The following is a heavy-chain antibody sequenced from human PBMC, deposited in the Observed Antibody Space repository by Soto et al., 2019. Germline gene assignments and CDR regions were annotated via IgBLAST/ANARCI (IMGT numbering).Heavy chain of an antibody. V-gene: IGHV1-69*15. J-gene: IGHJ3*02. CDR2: IITIFGTT. CDR3: ARELPPAPGSFREDALDI. CDR1: GGTLRNYA. Sequence: QVQLVQSGAELKKPGSSVKVSCLASGGTLRNYAISWVRQAPGQGLEWMGKIITIFGTTNYAQNFRGRVTITADDYTTTAYMELSSLRSDDTALCYCARELPPAPGSFREDALDIWGQGTMITVSS. D-gene: IGHD6-13*01.